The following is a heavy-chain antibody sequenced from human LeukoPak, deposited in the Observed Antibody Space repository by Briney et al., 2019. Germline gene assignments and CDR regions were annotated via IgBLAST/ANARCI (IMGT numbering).Heavy chain of an antibody. CDR1: GGTFSSYT. CDR3: ARDVGRELGDY. CDR2: IIPILGIA. Sequence: ASVKVSCKASGGTFSSYTISWVRQAPGQGLEWMGRIIPILGIANYAQKSQGRVTITADKSTSTAYMELSSLRSEDTAVYYCARDVGRELGDYWGQGTLVTASS. D-gene: IGHD7-27*01. J-gene: IGHJ4*02. V-gene: IGHV1-69*04.